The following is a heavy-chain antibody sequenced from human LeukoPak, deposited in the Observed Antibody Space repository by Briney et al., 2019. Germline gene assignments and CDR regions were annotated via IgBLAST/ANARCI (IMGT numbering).Heavy chain of an antibody. Sequence: SETLSLTCTVSGYSISSGYYWGWIRQPPGKGLEWIGEINHSGSTNYNPSLKSRVTISVDTSKNQFSLKLSSVTAADTAVYYCARANDYVWGSYRFNWFDPWGQGTLVTVSS. V-gene: IGHV4-38-2*02. CDR3: ARANDYVWGSYRFNWFDP. J-gene: IGHJ5*02. CDR2: INHSGST. CDR1: GYSISSGYY. D-gene: IGHD3-16*02.